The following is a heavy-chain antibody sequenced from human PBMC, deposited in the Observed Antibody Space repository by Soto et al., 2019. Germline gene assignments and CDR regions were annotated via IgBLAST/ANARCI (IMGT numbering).Heavy chain of an antibody. CDR3: ARGLVGGYYYMDV. J-gene: IGHJ6*03. D-gene: IGHD1-26*01. CDR1: GGSFSGYY. CDR2: INHSGST. V-gene: IGHV4-34*01. Sequence: PSETLSLTCAVYGGSFSGYYWSWVRQPPGKGLEWIGEINHSGSTNYNPSLKSRVTISVDTSKNQFSLRLSSVTAADTAVYYCARGLVGGYYYMDVWGKGTTVTVSS.